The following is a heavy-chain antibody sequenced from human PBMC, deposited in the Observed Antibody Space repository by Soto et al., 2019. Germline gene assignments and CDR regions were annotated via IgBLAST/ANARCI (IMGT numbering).Heavy chain of an antibody. V-gene: IGHV4-4*09. J-gene: IGHJ4*02. CDR2: TFSRGSA. CDR1: GDSIGNSH. Sequence: SETLSLTCTVSGDSIGNSHWSWIRQPPGKGLEWIGLTFSRGSATYNPSLKSRVTISVDTSKNQLSLKLTSVTAADTAVYFCARHHPRTLPALEITFDFWGKGTMLAVSS. CDR3: ARHHPRTLPALEITFDF. D-gene: IGHD1-20*01.